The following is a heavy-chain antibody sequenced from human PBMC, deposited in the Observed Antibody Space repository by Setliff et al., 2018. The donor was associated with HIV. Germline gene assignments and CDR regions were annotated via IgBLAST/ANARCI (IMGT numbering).Heavy chain of an antibody. CDR1: GYTFTEYY. CDR2: IYPNTGGT. CDR3: ARAPLSGGSFGWFDP. J-gene: IGHJ5*02. D-gene: IGHD2-15*01. V-gene: IGHV1-2*02. Sequence: ASVKVSCKASGYTFTEYYIHWVRQAPGQGLEWMGWIYPNTGGTNYAQKFQGRVTMTRDTSISTAYMELSRLRSDDTAVYYCARAPLSGGSFGWFDPWGQGTLVTVSS.